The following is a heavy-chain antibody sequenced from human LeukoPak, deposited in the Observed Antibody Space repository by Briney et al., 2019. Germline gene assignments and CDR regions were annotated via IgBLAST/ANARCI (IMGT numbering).Heavy chain of an antibody. CDR2: IYYSGST. V-gene: IGHV4-59*01. CDR1: GGSISSYY. Sequence: SETLSLTCTVSGGSISSYYWSWIRQPPGKGLEWIGYIYYSGSTNYNPSLKSRVTISVDTSKNQFSLKLSSVTAADTAVYYCARDSARGSFTRFDYWGQGTLVTVSS. CDR3: ARDSARGSFTRFDY. D-gene: IGHD1-26*01. J-gene: IGHJ4*02.